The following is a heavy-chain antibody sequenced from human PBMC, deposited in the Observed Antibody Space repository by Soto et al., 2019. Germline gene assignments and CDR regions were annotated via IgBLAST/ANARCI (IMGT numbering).Heavy chain of an antibody. Sequence: PGGSLRLSCAASGFTFYNYAMSWVRQAPGKGLEWVSGISGSGGTTYYADSVKGRFSISRDNSKNTLYLQLNSLRADDTAVYFCAKLPQQLVKTVYFVSWGQGTLVTVSS. CDR2: ISGSGGTT. CDR1: GFTFYNYA. D-gene: IGHD6-13*01. V-gene: IGHV3-23*01. J-gene: IGHJ4*02. CDR3: AKLPQQLVKTVYFVS.